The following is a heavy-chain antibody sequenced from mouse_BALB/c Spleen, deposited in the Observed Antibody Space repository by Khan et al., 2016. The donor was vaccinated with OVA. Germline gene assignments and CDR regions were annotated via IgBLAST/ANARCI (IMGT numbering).Heavy chain of an antibody. D-gene: IGHD2-1*01. CDR2: ISSGGST. J-gene: IGHJ4*01. V-gene: IGHV5-6-5*01. CDR3: ARGYGNFVNPHYAMDY. CDR1: GFTFRNYA. Sequence: EVELVESGGGLVKPGGSLKLSCAASGFTFRNYAMSWVRQTPEKRLEWVVSISSGGSTYYPDSVKGRFTISRDNARKILYLQMSSLRSEDTAMYYCARGYGNFVNPHYAMDYWGQGTSVTVSS.